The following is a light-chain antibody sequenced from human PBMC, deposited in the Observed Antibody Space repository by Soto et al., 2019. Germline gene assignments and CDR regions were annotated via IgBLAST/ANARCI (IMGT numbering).Light chain of an antibody. CDR3: QQYGSSLIT. J-gene: IGKJ5*01. V-gene: IGKV3-20*01. CDR2: GAS. CDR1: QSVSSNS. Sequence: EFALTQSPGTLSLSPGERATLSCRASQSVSSNSLAWYHQKPGQPPRLLMYGASSRATGIPDRFSGSGSGTDFTLTISRLEPEDFAMYYCQQYGSSLITFGQGTRLEIK.